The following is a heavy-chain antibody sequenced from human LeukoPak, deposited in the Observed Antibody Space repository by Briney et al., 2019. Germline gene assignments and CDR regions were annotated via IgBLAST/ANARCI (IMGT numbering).Heavy chain of an antibody. CDR3: ARVLIFGVVIMRRDDY. CDR2: INPDSGDT. V-gene: IGHV1-2*02. Sequence: GASVKVSCKPSGYTFTGFYMHWVRQAPGQGLEWMGWINPDSGDTNYAQKFQGRVTMARDTSVSTVYMELSRLTSDDTAVYYCARVLIFGVVIMRRDDYWGQGTLVTVSS. D-gene: IGHD3-3*01. CDR1: GYTFTGFY. J-gene: IGHJ4*02.